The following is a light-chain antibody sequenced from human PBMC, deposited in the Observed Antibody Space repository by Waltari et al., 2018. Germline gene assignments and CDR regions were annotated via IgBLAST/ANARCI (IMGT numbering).Light chain of an antibody. Sequence: QSALTQPASVSGSPGHSLTISCTGTSSDVGGYNYVSWYQQHPGKAPKLMIYEVSNRPSGVSNRFSGSKSGNTASLTISGLQAEDEADYYCSSYTSSSTLYVFGTGTKVTVL. CDR2: EVS. CDR3: SSYTSSSTLYV. CDR1: SSDVGGYNY. J-gene: IGLJ1*01. V-gene: IGLV2-14*01.